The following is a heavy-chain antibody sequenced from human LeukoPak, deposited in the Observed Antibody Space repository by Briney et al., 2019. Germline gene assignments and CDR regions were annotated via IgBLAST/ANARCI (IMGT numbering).Heavy chain of an antibody. CDR1: GFNFDDYV. CDR2: ISGNSVII. Sequence: GGSLRLSCAVSGFNFDDYVMHWVRQAPGKGLEWVSTISGNSVIIDYADSVKGRFTISRDTAKNSLYLQMNSLRDDDMALYYCAKAGRTGQLWSPFDYWGQGTLVTVSS. J-gene: IGHJ4*02. V-gene: IGHV3-9*03. D-gene: IGHD5-18*01. CDR3: AKAGRTGQLWSPFDY.